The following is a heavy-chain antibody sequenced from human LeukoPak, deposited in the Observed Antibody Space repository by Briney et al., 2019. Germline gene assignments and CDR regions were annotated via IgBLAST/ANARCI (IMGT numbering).Heavy chain of an antibody. V-gene: IGHV4-4*02. J-gene: IGHJ4*02. CDR1: GGSITTTNW. D-gene: IGHD1-26*01. CDR2: VHLSGAT. CDR3: TRESGAFSPFGF. Sequence: KASETLSLTCAVSGGSITTTNWWSWVRQPPGKGLEWIGEVHLSGATNYSPSLESRVSMSIDKSKNHLSLEVTSVTAADTAIYYCTRESGAFSPFGFWGQGTLLTVSS.